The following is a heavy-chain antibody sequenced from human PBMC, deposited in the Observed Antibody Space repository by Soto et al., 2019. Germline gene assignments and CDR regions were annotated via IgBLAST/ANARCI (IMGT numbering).Heavy chain of an antibody. CDR2: IYWDDDK. J-gene: IGHJ2*01. Sequence: QITLKESGPTLVKPTQTLTLTCTFSGFSLSTSGVGVGWIRQPPGKPLEWLALIYWDDDKRYSPSLKSRLTITKDTAKIQVVLTMTNMDPVDTAAYYCAHSGTNDRVSGSWHLSSRSGYFDLWGRGTLVTVSS. V-gene: IGHV2-5*02. CDR3: AHSGTNDRVSGSWHLSSRSGYFDL. D-gene: IGHD6-13*01. CDR1: GFSLSTSGVG.